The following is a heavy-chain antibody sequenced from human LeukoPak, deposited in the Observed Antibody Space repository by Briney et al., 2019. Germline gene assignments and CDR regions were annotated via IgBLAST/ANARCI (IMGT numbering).Heavy chain of an antibody. J-gene: IGHJ4*02. V-gene: IGHV3-21*01. CDR1: GFTFPTYS. Sequence: GGSLRLSCEASGFTFPTYSMTWVRQPPGKGLEGVSIISSGSSAIFSADALRGRFTISRDDAKNLLYLDMNSLRAEDTAVYYCARGHTAVTRHFDFWGQGTLVTVSS. CDR2: ISSGSSAI. D-gene: IGHD4-17*01. CDR3: ARGHTAVTRHFDF.